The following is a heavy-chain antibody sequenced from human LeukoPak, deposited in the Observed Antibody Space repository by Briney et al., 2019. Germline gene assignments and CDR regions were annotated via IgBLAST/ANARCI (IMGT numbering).Heavy chain of an antibody. J-gene: IGHJ2*01. CDR1: GFTFSSYW. CDR2: INSDGSST. V-gene: IGHV3-74*01. CDR3: ARGRVGATNGLDFDI. D-gene: IGHD1-26*01. Sequence: GGSLRLSCAASGFTFSSYWMHRVRQAPGKGLVWVSRINSDGSSTSYADSVKGRFTISRDNAKNTLYLQMNSLRAEDTAVYYCARGRVGATNGLDFDIWGRGTLATVSS.